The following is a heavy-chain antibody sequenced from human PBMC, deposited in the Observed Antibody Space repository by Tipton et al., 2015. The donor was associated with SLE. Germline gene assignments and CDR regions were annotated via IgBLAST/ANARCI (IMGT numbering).Heavy chain of an antibody. CDR3: ARDADYSKVLDY. V-gene: IGHV4-61*02. CDR2: IYTSGST. CDR1: GGPISSGSYY. J-gene: IGHJ4*02. Sequence: TLSLTCTVSGGPISSGSYYWSWIRQPAGKGLEWIGRIYTSGSTNYNPSLKSRVTISVDTSKNQFSPKLSSVTAADTAVYYCARDADYSKVLDYWGQGTLVTVSS. D-gene: IGHD4-11*01.